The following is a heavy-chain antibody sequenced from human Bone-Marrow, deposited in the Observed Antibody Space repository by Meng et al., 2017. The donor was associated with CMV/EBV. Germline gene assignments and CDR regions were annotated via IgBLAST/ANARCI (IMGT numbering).Heavy chain of an antibody. Sequence: GESLKISCAASGFTFSSYAMHWVRQAPGKGLEWVSSISSSSSYIYYADSVKGRFTISRDNAKNSLYLQMNSLRAEDTAVYDCARDSGGVIVWAPEYYFDYWGQGTLVTVSS. D-gene: IGHD3-10*01. CDR2: ISSSSSYI. V-gene: IGHV3-21*01. J-gene: IGHJ4*02. CDR1: GFTFSSYA. CDR3: ARDSGGVIVWAPEYYFDY.